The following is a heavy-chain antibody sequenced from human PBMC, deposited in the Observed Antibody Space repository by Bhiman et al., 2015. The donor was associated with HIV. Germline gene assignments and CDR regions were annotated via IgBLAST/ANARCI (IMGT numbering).Heavy chain of an antibody. CDR1: GFTFSSYG. Sequence: QVQLVESGGGVVQPGRSLRLSCAASGFTFSSYGMHWVRQAPGKGLEWVAVVSYDGSNKYYADSVKGRFTISRDNAKNSLYLQMNSLRAEDTAVYYCTREFYTDPFAFDVWGQGTMVTVSS. J-gene: IGHJ3*01. CDR3: TREFYTDPFAFDV. CDR2: VSYDGSNK. V-gene: IGHV3-30*03.